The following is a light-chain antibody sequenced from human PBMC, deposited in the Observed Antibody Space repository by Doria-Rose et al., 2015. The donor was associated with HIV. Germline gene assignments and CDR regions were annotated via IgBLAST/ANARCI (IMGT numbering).Light chain of an antibody. J-gene: IGLJ1*01. CDR1: SSNIGAGYD. Sequence: QTVVTQEPSVSEAPGQRVTISCTGSSSNIGAGYDVHWYQQLPGTAPKLLIYGNINRPSGVPDRISGSKSGTSASLAITGLQAEDEADYYCQSYDNSLSGYVFGTGTKVTVL. CDR2: GNI. V-gene: IGLV1-40*01. CDR3: QSYDNSLSGYV.